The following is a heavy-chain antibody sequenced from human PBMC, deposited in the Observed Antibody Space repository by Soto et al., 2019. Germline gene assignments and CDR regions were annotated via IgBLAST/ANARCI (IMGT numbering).Heavy chain of an antibody. J-gene: IGHJ5*02. Sequence: SETLSLTCTVSGGSISSNYCSWIRQPPGKGLEWIGYIYYSGSTNYNPSLKSRVTISVDTSKNQFSLKLSSVTAADTAVYYCARDQVPAAILGWFDPWGQGTLVT. CDR1: GGSISSNY. CDR2: IYYSGST. V-gene: IGHV4-59*01. CDR3: ARDQVPAAILGWFDP. D-gene: IGHD2-2*01.